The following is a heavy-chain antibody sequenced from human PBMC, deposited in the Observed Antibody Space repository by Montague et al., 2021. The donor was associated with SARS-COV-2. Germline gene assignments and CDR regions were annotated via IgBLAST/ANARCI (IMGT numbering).Heavy chain of an antibody. Sequence: SLRLSCAASGFTFSSYAMSWVRQAPGKGLEWASAISGSGGSTYYADSVKGRFNISRDNSKNTLYLQMNSLRAEDTAVYYCSKDRPGHEDGWYGLGPHYYDYGIDVWGQGTTVTVSS. J-gene: IGHJ6*02. CDR3: SKDRPGHEDGWYGLGPHYYDYGIDV. D-gene: IGHD6-19*01. CDR2: ISGSGGST. CDR1: GFTFSSYA. V-gene: IGHV3-23*01.